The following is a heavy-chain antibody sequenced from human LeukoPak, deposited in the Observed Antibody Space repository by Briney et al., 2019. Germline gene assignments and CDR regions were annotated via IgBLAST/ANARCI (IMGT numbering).Heavy chain of an antibody. Sequence: GGSLRLSCAASGFTFSSYAMHWVRQAPGKGLEWVAVISYDGSNKYYADSVKGRFTISRDNSKNTLYLQMNSLRAEDTAVYYCAPTRYSSGWYYFDYWGQGTLVTVSS. V-gene: IGHV3-30-3*01. J-gene: IGHJ4*02. D-gene: IGHD6-19*01. CDR3: APTRYSSGWYYFDY. CDR1: GFTFSSYA. CDR2: ISYDGSNK.